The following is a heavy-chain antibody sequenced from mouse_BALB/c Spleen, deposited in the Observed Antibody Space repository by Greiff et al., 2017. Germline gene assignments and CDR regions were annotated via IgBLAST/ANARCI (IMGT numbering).Heavy chain of an antibody. CDR2: IDTSDSYT. CDR1: GYTFTDYW. CDR3: ARRGYGSSFDY. J-gene: IGHJ2*01. Sequence: VQLQQSGAELVMPGASVKMSCKASGYTFTDYWMHWVKQRPGQGLEWIGAIDTSDSYTSYNQKFKGKATLTVDESSSTAYMQLSSLTSEDSAVYYCARRGYGSSFDYWGQGTTLTVSS. D-gene: IGHD1-1*01. V-gene: IGHV1-69*01.